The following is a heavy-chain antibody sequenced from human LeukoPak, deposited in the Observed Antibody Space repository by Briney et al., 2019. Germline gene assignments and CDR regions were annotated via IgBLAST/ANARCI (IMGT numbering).Heavy chain of an antibody. Sequence: SGTLSLTCTVSGGSISSYYWSWIRQPPGKGLEWIGYIYYSGSTNYNPSLKSRVTISLDTSKNQFSLKLISVTAADTAVYYCASAYCSSTSCPIDYWGQGTLVTVSS. CDR3: ASAYCSSTSCPIDY. V-gene: IGHV4-59*01. CDR2: IYYSGST. D-gene: IGHD2-2*01. J-gene: IGHJ4*02. CDR1: GGSISSYY.